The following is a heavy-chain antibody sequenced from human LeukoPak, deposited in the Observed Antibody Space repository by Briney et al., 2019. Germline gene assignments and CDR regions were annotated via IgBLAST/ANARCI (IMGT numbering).Heavy chain of an antibody. CDR3: ARGLGRTAMVTRGEVRFDY. D-gene: IGHD5-18*01. Sequence: ASVKVSCKASGYIFTSYYMYWVRQAPGQGLEWMGIINPSGGSIRYAQKFQGRVTLTRNTSISTAYMELSSLRSEDAAVYYCARGLGRTAMVTRGEVRFDYWGQGTLVTVSS. CDR2: INPSGGSI. CDR1: GYIFTSYY. J-gene: IGHJ4*02. V-gene: IGHV1-46*01.